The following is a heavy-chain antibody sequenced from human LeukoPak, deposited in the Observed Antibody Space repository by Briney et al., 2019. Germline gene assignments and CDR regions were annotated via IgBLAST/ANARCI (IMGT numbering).Heavy chain of an antibody. D-gene: IGHD3-22*01. CDR3: ARESWSITMMSSDAFDI. CDR2: IYYSGST. V-gene: IGHV4-59*01. Sequence: SETLSLTCAVSGGSISSYYWSWIRQPPGKGLEWVGYIYYSGSTNYNPSLKSRVTISVDTYKNQFSLKLSSVTAADTAVYYCARESWSITMMSSDAFDIWGQGTMVTVSS. CDR1: GGSISSYY. J-gene: IGHJ3*02.